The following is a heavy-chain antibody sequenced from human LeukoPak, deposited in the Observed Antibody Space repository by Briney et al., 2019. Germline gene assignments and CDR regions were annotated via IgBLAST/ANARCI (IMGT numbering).Heavy chain of an antibody. CDR2: INPSGGST. V-gene: IGHV1-46*01. J-gene: IGHJ5*02. Sequence: GASVKVSCKASGYTFTSYYMHWVRQAPGQGLEWMGIINPSGGSTSYAQKFQGRVTMTRDMSTSTVYMELSSLRSEDTAVYYCARPDPRGWFDPWGQGTLVTVSS. CDR3: ARPDPRGWFDP. CDR1: GYTFTSYY.